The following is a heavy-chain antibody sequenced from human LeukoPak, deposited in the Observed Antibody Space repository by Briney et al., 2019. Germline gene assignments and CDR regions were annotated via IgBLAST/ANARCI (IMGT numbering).Heavy chain of an antibody. CDR2: ISYDGSNK. D-gene: IGHD3-22*01. CDR3: ARAARYYYDSSGYDYYYYYYMDV. J-gene: IGHJ6*03. CDR1: GFTFSSYA. V-gene: IGHV3-30-3*01. Sequence: PGGSLRLSCAASGFTFSSYAMHWVRQAPGKGLEWVAVISYDGSNKYYADSVKGRFTISRDNAKNSLYLQMNSLRAEDTALYHCARAARYYYDSSGYDYYYYYYMDVWGKGTTVTVSS.